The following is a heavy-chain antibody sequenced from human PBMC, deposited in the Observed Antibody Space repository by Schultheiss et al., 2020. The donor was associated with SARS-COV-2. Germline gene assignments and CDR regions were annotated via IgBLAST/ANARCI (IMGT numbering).Heavy chain of an antibody. CDR2: IYYSGST. D-gene: IGHD2-8*01. Sequence: SETLSLTCTVSGGSISSYYWSWIRQPPGKGLEWIGYIYYSGSTNYNPSLKSRVTISVDTSKNQFSLKLSSVTAADTAVYYCARASLSGLVYADYYYYYGMDVWGQGTTVTVSS. CDR1: GGSISSYY. J-gene: IGHJ6*02. CDR3: ARASLSGLVYADYYYYYGMDV. V-gene: IGHV4-59*08.